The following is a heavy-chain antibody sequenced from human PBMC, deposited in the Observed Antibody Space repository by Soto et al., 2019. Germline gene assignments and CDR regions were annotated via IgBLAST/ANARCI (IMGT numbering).Heavy chain of an antibody. CDR3: ARSTGNTIFRVTDYYYYMDV. Sequence: GGSLRLSCAASGFTFSSYWMHWVRQAPGKGLVWVSRINSDGSSTSYADSVKGRFTISRDNAKNTLYLQMNSLRAEDTAVYYCARSTGNTIFRVTDYYYYMDVWGKGTTVTVSS. J-gene: IGHJ6*03. D-gene: IGHD3-3*01. CDR2: INSDGSST. CDR1: GFTFSSYW. V-gene: IGHV3-74*01.